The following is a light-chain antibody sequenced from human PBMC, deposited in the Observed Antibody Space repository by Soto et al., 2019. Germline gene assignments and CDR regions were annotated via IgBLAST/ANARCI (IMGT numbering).Light chain of an antibody. CDR1: QTINTR. Sequence: DIQMTQSPSTLSSSVVDRVTITCLATQTINTRLAWYQQKPGKAPKLLIYDASSLESGVPSRFSGSGSGTEFTLTISGLQPDDFATYYCQHYDTYRATFGLGTKVDNK. CDR3: QHYDTYRAT. CDR2: DAS. V-gene: IGKV1-5*01. J-gene: IGKJ1*01.